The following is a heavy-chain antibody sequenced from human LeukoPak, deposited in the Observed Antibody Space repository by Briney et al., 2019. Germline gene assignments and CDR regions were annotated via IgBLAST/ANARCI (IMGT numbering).Heavy chain of an antibody. CDR3: ARAQTTYYYDSSGAFDI. J-gene: IGHJ3*02. CDR2: IYYSGST. D-gene: IGHD3-22*01. CDR1: GGSISSYY. Sequence: SETLSLTCTVSGGSISSYYWSWIRRPPGKGLEWIGYIYYSGSTNYNPSLKSRVTISVDTSKNQFSLKLSSVTAADTAVYYCARAQTTYYYDSSGAFDIWGQGTMVTVSS. V-gene: IGHV4-59*01.